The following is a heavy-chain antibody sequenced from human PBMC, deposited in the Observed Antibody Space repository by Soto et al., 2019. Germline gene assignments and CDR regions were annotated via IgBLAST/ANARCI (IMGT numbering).Heavy chain of an antibody. J-gene: IGHJ4*02. CDR1: GGSFRGYY. CDR2: INHSGST. CDR3: ARGSTIFGVVGIDC. Sequence: QVQLQQWGAGLLKPSETLSLTCAVYGGSFRGYYCGWIRQPPGKWLGWIGEINHSGSTNYNQSLTSRVTISVDTSKNQFSLKLSSVTAADTAVYYCARGSTIFGVVGIDCWGQGTLVTVSS. V-gene: IGHV4-34*01. D-gene: IGHD3-3*01.